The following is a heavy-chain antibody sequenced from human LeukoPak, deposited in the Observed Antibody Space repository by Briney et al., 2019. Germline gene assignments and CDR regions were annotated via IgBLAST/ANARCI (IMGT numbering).Heavy chain of an antibody. CDR1: GYTFTSYG. CDR2: ISAYNGHT. J-gene: IGHJ4*02. V-gene: IGHV1-18*01. CDR3: ARDKDLGAVAGTFDY. D-gene: IGHD6-19*01. Sequence: ASVKVSCKASGYTFTSYGISWVRQAPGQGLEWMGWISAYNGHTNYAQKLQGRVTMTTDTSTSTAYMELRSLGSDDTAVYFCARDKDLGAVAGTFDYWGQGTLATVSS.